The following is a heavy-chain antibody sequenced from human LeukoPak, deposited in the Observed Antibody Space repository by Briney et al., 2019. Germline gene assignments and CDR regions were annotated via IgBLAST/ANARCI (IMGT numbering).Heavy chain of an antibody. CDR3: ARVRQQLRYYYMDV. Sequence: SETLSLTCAVSGGSISSGGHSWSWIRQPPGKGLEWIGYIYYSRSTYYNPSLKSRLTISVDTSKNQFSLKLTSVTAADTAVYYCARVRQQLRYYYMDVWGKGTTVTISS. J-gene: IGHJ6*03. D-gene: IGHD6-13*01. V-gene: IGHV4-30-4*07. CDR1: GGSISSGGHS. CDR2: IYYSRST.